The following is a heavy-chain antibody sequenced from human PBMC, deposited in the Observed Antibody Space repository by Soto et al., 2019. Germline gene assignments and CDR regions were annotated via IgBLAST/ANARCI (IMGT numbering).Heavy chain of an antibody. V-gene: IGHV1-18*01. CDR1: GYAFTTYG. CDR3: ARGRDGDY. D-gene: IGHD6-6*01. CDR2: ISAHNGNT. J-gene: IGHJ4*02. Sequence: QVHLVQSGAEVKKPGASVKVSCKGSGYAFTTYGITWVRQAPGQGLEGMGWISAHNGNTNYAQKLQGRGTVTRDTSTSTAYMELRSLRSDDTAVDYCARGRDGDYWGQGALVTVSS.